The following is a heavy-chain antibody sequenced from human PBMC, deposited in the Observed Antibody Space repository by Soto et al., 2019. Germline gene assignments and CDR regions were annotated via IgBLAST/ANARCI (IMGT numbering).Heavy chain of an antibody. J-gene: IGHJ6*02. D-gene: IGHD3-3*01. CDR1: GFTFSSYG. Sequence: PGGSLRLSCAASGFTFSSYGMHWVRQAPGKGLEWVAVIWYDGSNKYYTDSVKGRFTISRDNSKNTLYLQMNSLRAEDTAVYYCARGQGGLRFLEWLIYGMDVWGQGTTVTVSS. CDR3: ARGQGGLRFLEWLIYGMDV. CDR2: IWYDGSNK. V-gene: IGHV3-33*01.